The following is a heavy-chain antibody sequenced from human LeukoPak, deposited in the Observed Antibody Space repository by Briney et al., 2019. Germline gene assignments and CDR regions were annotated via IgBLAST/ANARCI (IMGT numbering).Heavy chain of an antibody. D-gene: IGHD2-2*01. CDR3: ARDLGVVVPAVPDY. CDR1: GFTFSSYA. J-gene: IGHJ4*02. CDR2: ISYDGSNK. Sequence: GGSLRLSCAASGFTFSSYAMHWVRQAPGKGLEWVAVISYDGSNKYYADSVKGRFTISRDNSKNTLYLQMNSLRAEDTAVYYCARDLGVVVPAVPDYWGQGTLVTVSP. V-gene: IGHV3-30-3*01.